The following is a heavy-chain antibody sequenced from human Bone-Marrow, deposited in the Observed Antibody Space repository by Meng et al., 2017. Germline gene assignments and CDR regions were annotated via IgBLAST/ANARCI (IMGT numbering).Heavy chain of an antibody. CDR1: GFSLSTSGVG. CDR2: IYWDDDK. J-gene: IGHJ5*02. D-gene: IGHD2-15*01. CDR3: AHAYGGSCGNWFDP. Sequence: SGPTLVKPTQTLTLTCTFSGFSLSTSGVGVGWIRQPPGKALEWLALIYWDDDKRYSPSLKSRLTITKDTSKNQVDLTMTNMDPVDTATYYFAHAYGGSCGNWFDPWGQGTLVTVSS. V-gene: IGHV2-5*02.